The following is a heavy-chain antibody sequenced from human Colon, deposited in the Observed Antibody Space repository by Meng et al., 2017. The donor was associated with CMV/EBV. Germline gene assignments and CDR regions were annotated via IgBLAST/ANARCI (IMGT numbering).Heavy chain of an antibody. CDR3: ARDRGGYSLGVDY. V-gene: IGHV4-61*01. CDR2: IYYNGNT. J-gene: IGHJ4*02. D-gene: IGHD3-10*01. Sequence: SETLSLTCTVSGGSISRSSYYWSWIRQRPGEGLEWIGFIYYNGNTEYNPSLKSRLTISVDTSKNQFSLKLSSVTAADTAVYYCARDRGGYSLGVDYWGQGTLVTVSS. CDR1: GGSISRSSYY.